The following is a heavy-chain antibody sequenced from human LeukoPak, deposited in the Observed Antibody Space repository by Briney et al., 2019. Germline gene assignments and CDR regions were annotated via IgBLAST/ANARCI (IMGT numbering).Heavy chain of an antibody. D-gene: IGHD1-26*01. CDR3: ARKSGSYPDY. CDR2: IWYDGSNT. Sequence: PGGSLRLSCAASGFTFRSYAMSWVRQAPGKGLEWVAVIWYDGSNTYYTDSVKGRFTISRDNSRKTLYLQMNRLRAEDTAVYYCARKSGSYPDYWGQGTLVTVSS. J-gene: IGHJ4*02. CDR1: GFTFRSYA. V-gene: IGHV3-33*08.